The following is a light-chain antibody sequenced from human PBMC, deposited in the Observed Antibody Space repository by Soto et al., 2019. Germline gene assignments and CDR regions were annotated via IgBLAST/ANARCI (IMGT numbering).Light chain of an antibody. CDR2: LGS. CDR1: QSLLHSNGYNY. V-gene: IGKV2-28*01. CDR3: MQALQTRT. J-gene: IGKJ1*01. Sequence: DIVLTQSPLALPVTPGEPASISCRSSQSLLHSNGYNYLDWYLQKPGQSPQLLIFLGSNRASGVPDRFSGSGSGTDFTLKISRAEAEDVGVYYCMQALQTRTFGQGTKMEI.